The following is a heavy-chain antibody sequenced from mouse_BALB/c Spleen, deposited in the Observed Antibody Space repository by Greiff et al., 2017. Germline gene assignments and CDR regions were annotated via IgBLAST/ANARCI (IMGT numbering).Heavy chain of an antibody. CDR2: IDPENGDT. V-gene: IGHV14-4*02. D-gene: IGHD1-1*01. CDR1: GFNFKDYY. Sequence: VQLKQSGAELVRSGASVKLSCTASGFNFKDYYMHWVKQRPEQGLEWIGWIDPENGDTEYAPKFQGKATMTADTSSNTAYLQLSSLTSEDTAVYYCNAAIITTVVGTYFDYWGQGTTLTVSA. J-gene: IGHJ2*01. CDR3: NAAIITTVVGTYFDY.